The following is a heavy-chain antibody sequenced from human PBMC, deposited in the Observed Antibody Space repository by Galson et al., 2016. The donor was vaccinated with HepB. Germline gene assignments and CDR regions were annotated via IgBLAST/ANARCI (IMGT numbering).Heavy chain of an antibody. CDR1: GRSFSGYY. CDR2: INHSGTT. CDR3: ARKYYYHFAMDV. Sequence: ETLSPTCDFYGRSFSGYYWSWIREPPRKGLEWIGEINHSGTTTYNPTLRSRVTITVDTSNKQFYLKPSTVTSADTAVYYCARKYYYHFAMDVWGQGTTVTVSS. J-gene: IGHJ6*02. D-gene: IGHD2/OR15-2a*01. V-gene: IGHV4-34*01.